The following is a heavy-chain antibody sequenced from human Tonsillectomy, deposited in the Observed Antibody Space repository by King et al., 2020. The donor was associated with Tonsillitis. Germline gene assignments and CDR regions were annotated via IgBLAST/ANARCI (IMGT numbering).Heavy chain of an antibody. CDR1: GYTFTSYG. V-gene: IGHV1-18*01. D-gene: IGHD3-3*01. Sequence: VQLVESGAEVKKPGASVKVSCKASGYTFTSYGISWVRQAPGQGLEWMGWISAYNGNTNYAQKLQGRVTMTTDTSTSTAYMELRSLRSDDTAVYYCARAAYDFWSGYLNALDYWGQGTLVTVSS. CDR3: ARAAYDFWSGYLNALDY. J-gene: IGHJ4*02. CDR2: ISAYNGNT.